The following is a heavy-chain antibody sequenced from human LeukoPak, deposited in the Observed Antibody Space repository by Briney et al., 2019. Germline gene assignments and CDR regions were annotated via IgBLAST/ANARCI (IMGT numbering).Heavy chain of an antibody. Sequence: GASVKVSCKASGYTFTTYAMNWVRQAPGQGLEWMGWINPNSGGTNYAQKFQGRVTMTRDTSISTAYMELSRLRSDDTAVYYCARRGQLRFLAPFDPWGQGTLVTVSS. V-gene: IGHV1-2*02. J-gene: IGHJ5*02. CDR2: INPNSGGT. CDR1: GYTFTTYA. CDR3: ARRGQLRFLAPFDP. D-gene: IGHD3-3*01.